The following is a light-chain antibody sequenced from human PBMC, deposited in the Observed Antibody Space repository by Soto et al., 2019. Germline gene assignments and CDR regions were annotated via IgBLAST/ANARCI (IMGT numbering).Light chain of an antibody. J-gene: IGKJ4*01. V-gene: IGKV1-27*01. CDR1: QGISNY. CDR2: AAS. Sequence: DIQMTQSPSSLSASVGDRVTITCRASQGISNYLAWYQQIPGKVPKLLISAASTLQSGVPSRFSGSGSGTDFTLTISRLQPEDVATYYCQQYTNVPAFGGGTKLEIK. CDR3: QQYTNVPA.